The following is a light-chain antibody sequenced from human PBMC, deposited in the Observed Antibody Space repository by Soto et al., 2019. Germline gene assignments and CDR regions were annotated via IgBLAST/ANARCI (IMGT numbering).Light chain of an antibody. J-gene: IGKJ1*01. V-gene: IGKV4-1*01. CDR3: QQYYSTPWT. Sequence: DIVMTQSPDSLAVSLGERATINCKSSQSLLYSSNNKNFLAWYQQKPGQPPSLLIYWASAPESGVPDRFSGSGSGTDFTLTISSLQAEDVAVYYCQQYYSTPWTFGQGTKVEIK. CDR1: QSLLYSSNNKNF. CDR2: WAS.